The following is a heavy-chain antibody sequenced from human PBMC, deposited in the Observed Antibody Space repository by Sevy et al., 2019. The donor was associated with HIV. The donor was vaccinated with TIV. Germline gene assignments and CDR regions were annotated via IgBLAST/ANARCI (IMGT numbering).Heavy chain of an antibody. CDR2: IKQDGSEK. Sequence: GGSLRLSCATSGFTFSSYWMSWVRQAPGKGLEWVANIKQDGSEKYYVDSVKGRFTISRDNAKNSLYLQMNSLRAEDTAVYYCARDRMVRGVIITLNPYYFDYWGQGTLVTVSS. D-gene: IGHD3-10*01. V-gene: IGHV3-7*01. J-gene: IGHJ4*02. CDR1: GFTFSSYW. CDR3: ARDRMVRGVIITLNPYYFDY.